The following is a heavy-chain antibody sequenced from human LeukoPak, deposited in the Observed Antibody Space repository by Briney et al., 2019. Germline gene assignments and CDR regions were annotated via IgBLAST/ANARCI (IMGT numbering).Heavy chain of an antibody. CDR1: GLTFSSYD. D-gene: IGHD1-1*01. J-gene: IGHJ3*02. CDR3: ARTVGNAFDI. V-gene: IGHV3-48*01. CDR2: ISSGSTTM. Sequence: PGGSLRLSCVASGLTFSSYDMNWVRQAPGKGLEWVSYISSGSTTMYYADSVKGRFTISRDNSKNTLYLEMNSLRADDTAVYYCARTVGNAFDIWGQGTMVTVSS.